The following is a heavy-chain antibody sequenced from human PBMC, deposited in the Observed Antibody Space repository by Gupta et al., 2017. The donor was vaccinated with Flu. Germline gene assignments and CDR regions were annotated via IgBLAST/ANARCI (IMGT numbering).Heavy chain of an antibody. CDR3: ARGPIDGYYYMDV. V-gene: IGHV4-34*01. CDR2: INHSGST. CDR1: FSGYY. Sequence: FSGYYWSWIRQPPGKGLEWIGEINHSGSTNYNPSLKSRVTISVDTSKNQFSLKLSSVTAADTAVYYCARGPIDGYYYMDVWGKGTTVTVSS. J-gene: IGHJ6*03.